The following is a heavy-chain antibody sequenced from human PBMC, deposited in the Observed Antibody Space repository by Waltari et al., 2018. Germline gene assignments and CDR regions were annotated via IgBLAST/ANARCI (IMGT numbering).Heavy chain of an antibody. Sequence: EMQLVESGGGLVQPGGSLSLSCAASGFTVSSNYLRWVRRAPGKGLEWVSVLYSTGDTHYAGSVKGRLTISRDDSKNTLYLQMNSLRAEDTAVYYCARGPRYCSSTSCSDYFDYWGQGTLVTVSS. D-gene: IGHD2-2*01. J-gene: IGHJ4*02. CDR1: GFTVSSNY. CDR3: ARGPRYCSSTSCSDYFDY. CDR2: LYSTGDT. V-gene: IGHV3-66*01.